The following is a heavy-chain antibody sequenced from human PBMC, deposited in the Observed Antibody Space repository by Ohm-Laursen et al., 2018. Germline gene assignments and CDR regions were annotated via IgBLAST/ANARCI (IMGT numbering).Heavy chain of an antibody. CDR2: VSYSENT. J-gene: IGHJ4*02. CDR1: GASISSYY. V-gene: IGHV4-31*03. D-gene: IGHD6-19*01. CDR3: ARHASVTGLDY. Sequence: SQTLSLTCSVSGASISSYYWSWIRHHPGKGLEWIGYVSYSENTYYNPSLKSRLLISVDRSKNQFSLKLSSVIAADTAMYYCARHASVTGLDYWGQGTLVTASS.